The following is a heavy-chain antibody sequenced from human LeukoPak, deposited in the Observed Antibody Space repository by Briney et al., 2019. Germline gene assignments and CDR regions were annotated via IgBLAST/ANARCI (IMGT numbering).Heavy chain of an antibody. CDR2: INHSGST. J-gene: IGHJ5*02. CDR1: GGSFSGYY. D-gene: IGHD2-2*01. V-gene: IGHV4-34*01. CDR3: ARGYHSNIVVVPGAIFGLMFDP. Sequence: PSETLSLTCAVYGGSFSGYYWRWIRQPPGKGLEWIGEINHSGSTNYNPSLKSRVTISVDTSKNQFSLKLSSVTAADTAVYYGARGYHSNIVVVPGAIFGLMFDPWGQGTLVTVSS.